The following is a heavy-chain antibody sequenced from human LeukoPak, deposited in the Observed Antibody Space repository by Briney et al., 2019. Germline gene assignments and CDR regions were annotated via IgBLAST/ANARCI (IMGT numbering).Heavy chain of an antibody. CDR1: GFDVSSHH. CDR3: ARGGRGSAAVVAPRSFDI. CDR2: TYTRGNS. V-gene: IGHV3-53*01. J-gene: IGHJ3*02. D-gene: IGHD3-22*01. Sequence: GGSLRLFCAASGFDVSSHHMVWVRQAPGKGLEWVSVTYTRGNSYYTDSVKGRFIISRDTSKNTMDLQMNSLRPEDSALYFCARGGRGSAAVVAPRSFDIWGQGTMVAVSS.